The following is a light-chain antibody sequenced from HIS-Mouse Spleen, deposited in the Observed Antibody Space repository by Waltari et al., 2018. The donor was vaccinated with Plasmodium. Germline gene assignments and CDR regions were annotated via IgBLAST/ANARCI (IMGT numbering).Light chain of an antibody. CDR2: AAS. Sequence: DIQMTQSPSSLSPSVGDRVTITCRASQSISSYLNWYQQKPGTAPKLLIYAASSLQSGVPSRFSGSGSETDFTLTISSLQPEDFATYYCQQRYSTPWTFGQGTKVEIK. CDR1: QSISSY. V-gene: IGKV1-39*01. CDR3: QQRYSTPWT. J-gene: IGKJ1*01.